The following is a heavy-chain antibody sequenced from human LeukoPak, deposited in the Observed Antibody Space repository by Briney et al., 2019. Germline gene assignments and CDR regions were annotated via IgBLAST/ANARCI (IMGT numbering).Heavy chain of an antibody. Sequence: GRSLRLSCAASGFTFDDYAMHWVRQAPGKGLEWVSGISWNSGSVGYADSVKGRFTISRDNAKNSLYLQMNSLRAEDTALYYCAKGGRYSSSRGRFDPWGQGNLVTVSS. D-gene: IGHD6-13*01. CDR1: GFTFDDYA. CDR3: AKGGRYSSSRGRFDP. J-gene: IGHJ5*02. CDR2: ISWNSGSV. V-gene: IGHV3-9*01.